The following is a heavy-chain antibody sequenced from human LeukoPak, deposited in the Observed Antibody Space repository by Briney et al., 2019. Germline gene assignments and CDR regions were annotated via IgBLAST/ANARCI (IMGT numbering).Heavy chain of an antibody. Sequence: GGSLRLSCAASGFTFSNYAMTWVRQAPGKRLEWVSAISGSGVKTYYADSAKGRFTISRDNSKNTLYLQMNSLRVEGTAVYYCVKVRVDSGSDPYYFHYWGQGTLVTVSS. J-gene: IGHJ4*02. CDR1: GFTFSNYA. CDR2: ISGSGVKT. CDR3: VKVRVDSGSDPYYFHY. D-gene: IGHD5-12*01. V-gene: IGHV3-23*01.